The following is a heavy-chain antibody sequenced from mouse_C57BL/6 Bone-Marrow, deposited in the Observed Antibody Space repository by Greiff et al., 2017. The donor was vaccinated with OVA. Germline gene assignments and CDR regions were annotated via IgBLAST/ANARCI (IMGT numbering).Heavy chain of an antibody. CDR3: ARFDGYYLDY. D-gene: IGHD2-3*01. CDR2: IYPGGGYT. V-gene: IGHV1-63*01. J-gene: IGHJ2*01. Sequence: QVHVKQSGAELVRPGTSVKMSCKASGYTFTNYWIGWAKQRPGHGLEWIGDIYPGGGYTNYNEKFKGKATLTADKSSSTAYMQFSSLTSEDSAIYYCARFDGYYLDYWGQGTTLTVSS. CDR1: GYTFTNYW.